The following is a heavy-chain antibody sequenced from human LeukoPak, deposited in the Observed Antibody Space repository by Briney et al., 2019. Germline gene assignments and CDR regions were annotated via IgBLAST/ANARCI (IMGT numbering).Heavy chain of an antibody. V-gene: IGHV4-59*01. CDR1: GDSISSSY. CDR2: IYYTGTT. Sequence: SEPLSLTCTFSGDSISSSYWSWIQKPPGKTQEWVGYIYYTGTTNYNPSLKSRVTMSIDKSKNQFSLNLNSVTAADTAVYYCARGFYDSSGYYNCFDPWGQGTLVTVSS. J-gene: IGHJ5*02. CDR3: ARGFYDSSGYYNCFDP. D-gene: IGHD3-22*01.